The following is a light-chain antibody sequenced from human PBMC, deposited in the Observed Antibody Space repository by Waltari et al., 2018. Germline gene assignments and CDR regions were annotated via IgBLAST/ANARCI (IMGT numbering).Light chain of an antibody. J-gene: IGLJ3*02. Sequence: SYVLTQPLSVSVAPGQTARITCGGNNIGTNSVHWFQQKPGQAPVLVIHYDGERPSGLPERISGSESGNTATLTISRVEAGDEADFYCQVWDSSTDHWVFGGGTKLTVL. V-gene: IGLV3-21*01. CDR3: QVWDSSTDHWV. CDR1: NIGTNS. CDR2: YDG.